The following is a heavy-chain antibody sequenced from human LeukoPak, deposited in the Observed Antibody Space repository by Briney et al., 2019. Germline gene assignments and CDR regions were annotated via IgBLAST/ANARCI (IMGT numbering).Heavy chain of an antibody. CDR1: GFTFSNYE. J-gene: IGHJ5*02. D-gene: IGHD6-19*01. V-gene: IGHV3-48*03. CDR2: ISSSGSTI. CDR3: ARDSSGWYHWFDP. Sequence: GGSLRLSCAASGFTFSNYEMNWVRQAPGKGLEWVSYISSSGSTIYYADSVRGRFTMSRDNAKNSLYLQMNSLRAEDTAVYYCARDSSGWYHWFDPWGQGTLVTTSS.